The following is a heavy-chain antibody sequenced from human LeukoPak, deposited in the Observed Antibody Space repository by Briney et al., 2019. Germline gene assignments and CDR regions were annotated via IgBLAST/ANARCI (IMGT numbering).Heavy chain of an antibody. CDR1: GGSFSGYY. V-gene: IGHV4-34*01. Sequence: TETLSLTCAVYGGSFSGYYWSWIRQPPGKGLEWIGEINHSGSTNYNPSLKSRVTISVDTSKNHFSLKLSSVTAADTAVYYCSRAHYDILTGYSDAFDIWGQGTMVTVSS. J-gene: IGHJ3*02. CDR3: SRAHYDILTGYSDAFDI. D-gene: IGHD3-9*01. CDR2: INHSGST.